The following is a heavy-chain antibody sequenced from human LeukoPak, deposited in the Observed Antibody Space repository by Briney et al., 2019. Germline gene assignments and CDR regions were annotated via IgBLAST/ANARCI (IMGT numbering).Heavy chain of an antibody. CDR2: ISSSSSYI. Sequence: GGSLRLSCAASGFTFSSYSMNWVRQAPGKGLDWVSSISSSSSYIYYADSVKGRFTISRDNANNPLYLQMNSLRAEDTAVYYCARLAPGYGSGRGEVWFDPWGQGTLVTVSS. V-gene: IGHV3-21*01. CDR3: ARLAPGYGSGRGEVWFDP. D-gene: IGHD3-10*01. J-gene: IGHJ5*02. CDR1: GFTFSSYS.